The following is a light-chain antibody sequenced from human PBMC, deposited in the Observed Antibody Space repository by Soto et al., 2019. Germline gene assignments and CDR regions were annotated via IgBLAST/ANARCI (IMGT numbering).Light chain of an antibody. J-gene: IGKJ5*01. CDR3: QKYNNWRIT. CDR1: QSVSSN. CDR2: GAS. V-gene: IGKV3-15*01. Sequence: DIVMTQSPATVSVSPGERATLSCRASQSVSSNFGWYQQKPGQAPSLLIYGASIKATGITARFSVCGSGKEFTRTISSLQCEDFAVYYCQKYNNWRITFAQGTRQEIK.